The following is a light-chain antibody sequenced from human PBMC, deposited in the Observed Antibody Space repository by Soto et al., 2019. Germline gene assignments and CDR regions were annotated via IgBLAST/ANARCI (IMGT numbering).Light chain of an antibody. CDR2: SNI. Sequence: QSVLTQPPSVSGAPGQRVTISCTGSSSNIGAGYVVHWYQHLPGTATKLLIYSNINRPSGVPDRFSGSRSDTSASLAITGLQAEDEADYYCQSYDSSLSDSYVFGTGTKVTVL. V-gene: IGLV1-40*01. CDR1: SSNIGAGYV. CDR3: QSYDSSLSDSYV. J-gene: IGLJ1*01.